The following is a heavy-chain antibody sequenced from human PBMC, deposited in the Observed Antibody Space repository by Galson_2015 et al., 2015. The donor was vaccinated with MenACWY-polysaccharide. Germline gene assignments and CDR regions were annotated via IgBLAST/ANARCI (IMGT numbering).Heavy chain of an antibody. CDR3: ASGYCSRTICSGMDV. J-gene: IGHJ6*02. D-gene: IGHD2-2*01. CDR1: GFTFSSNA. V-gene: IGHV3-30-3*01. CDR2: ISYDASNK. Sequence: SLRLSCAASGFTFSSNAMHWVRQAPGKGLEWVAVISYDASNKYYADSVKGRFTISRDNSRNTLYLQMNSLRAEDTAVYYCASGYCSRTICSGMDVWGQGTTVTVSS.